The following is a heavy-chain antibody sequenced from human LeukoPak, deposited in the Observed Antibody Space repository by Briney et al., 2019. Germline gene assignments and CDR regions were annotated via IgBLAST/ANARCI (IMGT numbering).Heavy chain of an antibody. V-gene: IGHV3-30*19. Sequence: PGGSLRLSCAASGFTFSSYGMHWVRQAPGKGLEWVAVISYDGSNKHYADSVKGRFTISRDNSKNTLYLQMNSLRAEDTAVYYCARDPYRARITMIVVGGDWFDPWGQGTLVTVSS. CDR1: GFTFSSYG. D-gene: IGHD3-22*01. J-gene: IGHJ5*02. CDR3: ARDPYRARITMIVVGGDWFDP. CDR2: ISYDGSNK.